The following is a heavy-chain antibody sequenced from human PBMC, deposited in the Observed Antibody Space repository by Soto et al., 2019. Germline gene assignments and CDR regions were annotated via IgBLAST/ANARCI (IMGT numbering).Heavy chain of an antibody. D-gene: IGHD5-12*01. V-gene: IGHV1-3*01. CDR3: ARSSGLDGYNLPLDY. J-gene: IGHJ4*02. CDR2: INAGNGNT. Sequence: ASVKVSCKASGYTFTSYAMHWVRQAPGQRLEWMGWINAGNGNTKYSQKFQGRVTITRDTSASTAYMELSSLRSEDTAVYYCARSSGLDGYNLPLDYWGQGTLVTVSS. CDR1: GYTFTSYA.